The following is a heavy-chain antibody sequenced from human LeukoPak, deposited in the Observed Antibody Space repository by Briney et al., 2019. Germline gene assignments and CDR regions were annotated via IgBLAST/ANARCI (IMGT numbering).Heavy chain of an antibody. V-gene: IGHV3-21*01. Sequence: PGGSLRLSCAASGFTFSSYSMNWVRQAPGKGLEWVSSISSSSSYIYYADSVKGRFTISGDNAKNSLYLQMNSLRAEDTAVYYCARDGQPPAFDAFDIWGQGTMVTVSS. J-gene: IGHJ3*02. CDR1: GFTFSSYS. CDR3: ARDGQPPAFDAFDI. D-gene: IGHD6-13*01. CDR2: ISSSSSYI.